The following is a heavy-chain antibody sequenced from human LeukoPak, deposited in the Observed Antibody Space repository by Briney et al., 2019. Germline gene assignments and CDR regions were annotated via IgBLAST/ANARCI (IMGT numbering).Heavy chain of an antibody. J-gene: IGHJ4*02. Sequence: SETLSLTCAVSGGSFSGYYWSWIRQPPGKGLEWIGEINHSGSTNYNPSLKSRVTISVDTSKNQLSLKLSSVTAADTAVYYCARGSGSKAARPKYFDYWGQGTLVTVSS. V-gene: IGHV4-34*01. CDR2: INHSGST. CDR3: ARGSGSKAARPKYFDY. CDR1: GGSFSGYY. D-gene: IGHD6-6*01.